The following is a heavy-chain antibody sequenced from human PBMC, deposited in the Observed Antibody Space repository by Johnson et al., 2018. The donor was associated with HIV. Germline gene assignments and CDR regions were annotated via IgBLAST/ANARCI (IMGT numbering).Heavy chain of an antibody. D-gene: IGHD1-26*01. J-gene: IGHJ3*02. Sequence: VQLVESGGGVVRPGGSLRLSCAASGFTFDDYGMSWVRQAPGKGLEWVANIKQDGSEKYYVDSVEGRFTISRDNAKNSLYLQMNSLSAEDTAVYYCARVGAEDAFDIWGQGTMVTVSS. V-gene: IGHV3-7*01. CDR2: IKQDGSEK. CDR3: ARVGAEDAFDI. CDR1: GFTFDDYG.